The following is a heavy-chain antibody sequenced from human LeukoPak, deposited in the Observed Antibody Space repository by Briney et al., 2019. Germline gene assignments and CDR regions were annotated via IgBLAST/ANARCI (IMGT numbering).Heavy chain of an antibody. J-gene: IGHJ5*02. CDR3: ARLRLGYDFWSGSYNWFDP. D-gene: IGHD3-3*01. CDR1: GYTFTSYY. Sequence: ASVKVSCEASGYTFTSYYMHWVRQAPGQGLEWMGIINPSGGSTSYAQKFQGRVTMARDTSTSTVYMELSSLRSEDTAVYYCARLRLGYDFWSGSYNWFDPWGQGTLVTVSS. V-gene: IGHV1-46*01. CDR2: INPSGGST.